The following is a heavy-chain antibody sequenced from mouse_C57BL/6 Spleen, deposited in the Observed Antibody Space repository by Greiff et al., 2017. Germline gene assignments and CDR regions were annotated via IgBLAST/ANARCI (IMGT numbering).Heavy chain of an antibody. V-gene: IGHV14-1*01. Sequence: DVQLQESGAELVRPGASVKLSCTASGFNIKDYYMHWVKQRPEQGLEWIGRIDPEDGDTEYAPKFQGKATMTADTSSNPAYLQLSSLTSEDTAVYYCTTPGSSYVGGYWGQGTTLTVSS. CDR3: TTPGSSYVGGY. CDR1: GFNIKDYY. D-gene: IGHD1-1*01. J-gene: IGHJ2*01. CDR2: IDPEDGDT.